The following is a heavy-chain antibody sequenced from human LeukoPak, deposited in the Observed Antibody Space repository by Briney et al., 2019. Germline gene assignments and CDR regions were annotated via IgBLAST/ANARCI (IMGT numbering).Heavy chain of an antibody. CDR3: AKDKDYYGSGSYDY. V-gene: IGHV3-9*01. CDR2: ISWNSGSI. CDR1: GFTLDDYA. Sequence: GGSLRLSCAASGFTLDDYAMHWVRQAPGKGLEWVSGISWNSGSIGYADSGKGRFTISRDNAKNSLYLKMNSLRDEDTALYYCAKDKDYYGSGSYDYWGQGTLVTSPQ. D-gene: IGHD3-10*01. J-gene: IGHJ4*02.